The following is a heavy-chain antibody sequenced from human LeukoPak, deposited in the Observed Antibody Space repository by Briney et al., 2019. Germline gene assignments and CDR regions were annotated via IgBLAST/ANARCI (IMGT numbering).Heavy chain of an antibody. CDR3: AKGRRDIVVVVPATPSDF. D-gene: IGHD2-15*01. CDR1: GFTFTSYA. CDR2: ISGGGGST. Sequence: GGSLRLSCAASGFTFTSYAMSWVRQAPGKGLEWVSIISGGGGSTFCADSVKGRFTISRDNSKNTLYLQMNSLRAEDTAVYYCAKGRRDIVVVVPATPSDFWGQGTLVTVSS. V-gene: IGHV3-23*01. J-gene: IGHJ4*02.